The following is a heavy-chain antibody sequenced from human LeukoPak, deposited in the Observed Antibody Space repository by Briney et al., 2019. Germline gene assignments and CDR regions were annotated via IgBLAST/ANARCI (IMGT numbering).Heavy chain of an antibody. J-gene: IGHJ5*02. D-gene: IGHD1-26*01. CDR2: IFSSDIT. CDR1: GGSISTFH. V-gene: IGHV4-4*09. CDR3: ARSDGIVGEEAWFDP. Sequence: SETLSLTCSVSGGSISTFHWHWIRQPPGKGLEWVGYIFSSDITNYNPSLRSRVIISVDTSKNQFSLKLRSVTAADTAVYFCARSDGIVGEEAWFDPWGQGTLVTVSS.